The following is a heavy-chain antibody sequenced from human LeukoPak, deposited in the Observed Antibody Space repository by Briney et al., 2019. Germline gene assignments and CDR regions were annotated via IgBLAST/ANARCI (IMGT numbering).Heavy chain of an antibody. CDR2: ISYSGNT. Sequence: PSETLSLTCTVSGSSISSDDYYWSWIRQPPGKGLEWIGYISYSGNTYYNPSLKSRVTISVDTSKNQFSLKLSSATVADTAVYYCARDRKYGSESLRRLDYWGQGTLVTVSS. V-gene: IGHV4-30-4*01. CDR3: ARDRKYGSESLRRLDY. J-gene: IGHJ4*02. D-gene: IGHD3-10*01. CDR1: GSSISSDDYY.